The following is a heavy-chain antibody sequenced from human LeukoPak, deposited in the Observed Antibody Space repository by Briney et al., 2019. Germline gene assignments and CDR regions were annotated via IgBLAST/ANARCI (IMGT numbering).Heavy chain of an antibody. CDR1: GFTFSSYA. V-gene: IGHV3-9*01. D-gene: IGHD1-26*01. Sequence: GGSLRLSCAASGFTFSSYAMHWVRQAPGKGLEWVSGISWNSGSIGYADSVKGRFTISRDNAKNSLYLQMNSLRAEDTALYYCAKEAYSGKSFDYWGQGTLVTVSS. CDR3: AKEAYSGKSFDY. CDR2: ISWNSGSI. J-gene: IGHJ4*02.